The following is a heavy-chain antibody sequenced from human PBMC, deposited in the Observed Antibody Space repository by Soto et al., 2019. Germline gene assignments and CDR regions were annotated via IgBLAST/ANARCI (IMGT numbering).Heavy chain of an antibody. J-gene: IGHJ4*02. D-gene: IGHD1-26*01. Sequence: PSETLSLTCNVSGDSMTKYYWGWIRQPAGKGLEWIGRIYTSGSTNYNPSLKSRVTVSIDTSNNHFSLNLKSVTAADTAVYYCARTVGAAYYFDFWGQGALVTVSS. V-gene: IGHV4-4*07. CDR2: IYTSGST. CDR3: ARTVGAAYYFDF. CDR1: GDSMTKYY.